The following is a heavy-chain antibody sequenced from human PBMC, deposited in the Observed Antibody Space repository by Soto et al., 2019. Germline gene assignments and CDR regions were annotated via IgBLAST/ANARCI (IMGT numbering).Heavy chain of an antibody. CDR2: ISYDGSNK. V-gene: IGHV3-30*18. CDR3: AKDRMGAGVRGYFDY. J-gene: IGHJ4*02. CDR1: GFTFSSYG. D-gene: IGHD3-10*01. Sequence: QVQLVESGGGVVQPGKSLRLSCAGSGFTFSSYGMDWVRQAPGKGLEWVAVISYDGSNKYYADSVKGRFTISRDNSKNTLYLQMSSLRADEPAVYYCAKDRMGAGVRGYFDYWGQGTLVTVSS.